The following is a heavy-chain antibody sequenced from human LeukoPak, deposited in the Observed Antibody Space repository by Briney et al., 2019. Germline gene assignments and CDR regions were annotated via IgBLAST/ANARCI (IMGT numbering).Heavy chain of an antibody. Sequence: SETLSLTCAVYGGSFSGYYWSWIRQPPGKGLEWIGEINHSGSTNYNPSLKSRVTISVDTSKNQFSLKLSSVTAADTAVYYCARGSPRPASSNDYWGQGTLVTVSS. V-gene: IGHV4-34*01. CDR1: GGSFSGYY. CDR3: ARGSPRPASSNDY. D-gene: IGHD6-6*01. CDR2: INHSGST. J-gene: IGHJ4*02.